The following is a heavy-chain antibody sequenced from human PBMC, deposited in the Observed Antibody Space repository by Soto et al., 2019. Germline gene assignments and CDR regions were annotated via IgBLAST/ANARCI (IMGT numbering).Heavy chain of an antibody. V-gene: IGHV1-3*05. CDR3: AGGVASYYFDY. J-gene: IGHJ4*02. D-gene: IGHD2-15*01. CDR1: GYTFTSYA. Sequence: QVQLVQSGAEEKKPGASVKVSCKASGYTFTSYAMHWVRQAPGQRREWMGWINAGNGNTKYSQKFQGRVTITRDTSASTAYMEVSRLRSEDTGVYYCAGGVASYYFDYWGQGTLVAVSS. CDR2: INAGNGNT.